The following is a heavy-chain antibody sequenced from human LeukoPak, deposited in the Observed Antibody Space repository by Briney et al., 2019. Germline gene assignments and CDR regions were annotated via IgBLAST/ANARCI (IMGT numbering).Heavy chain of an antibody. CDR1: GYTFTSYG. CDR2: ISAYNGNK. J-gene: IGHJ4*02. D-gene: IGHD6-13*01. Sequence: RASVKVSCKASGYTFTSYGISWVRQAPGQGLEWMGWISAYNGNKNYAQKLQGGVTMTTDTSTSTAYMELRSLRSDDTAVYYCARVPNAPGIAAAGTHLSNWGQGTLVTVSS. V-gene: IGHV1-18*01. CDR3: ARVPNAPGIAAAGTHLSN.